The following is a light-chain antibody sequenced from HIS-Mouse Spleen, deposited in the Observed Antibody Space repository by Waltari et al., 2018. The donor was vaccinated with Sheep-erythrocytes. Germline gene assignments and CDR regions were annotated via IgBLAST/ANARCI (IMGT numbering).Light chain of an antibody. CDR1: SSDVGGYNY. Sequence: QSALTQPASVSGSPGQSITISCTGTSSDVGGYNYVSWYQQHPGKAPKLMIYEVSNRLSGVSNLFSGSKSCNTASLTISGLQADDEADYYCSSYTSSSTQVFGGCTKLTVL. CDR3: SSYTSSSTQV. J-gene: IGLJ2*01. CDR2: EVS. V-gene: IGLV2-14*01.